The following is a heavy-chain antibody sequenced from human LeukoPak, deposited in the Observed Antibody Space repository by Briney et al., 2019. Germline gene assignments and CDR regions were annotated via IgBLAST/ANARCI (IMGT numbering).Heavy chain of an antibody. Sequence: GGSLRLSCAASGFTFSSYNLNWVRQAPGKGLEWVSSISSSSTYIYYADSVKGRFTISRDNAKNSLCLQMNSLRAEDTAVYYCARGGFRIQPEFFDYWGQGTLVTVSS. J-gene: IGHJ4*02. CDR1: GFTFSSYN. D-gene: IGHD5-18*01. CDR2: ISSSSTYI. V-gene: IGHV3-21*01. CDR3: ARGGFRIQPEFFDY.